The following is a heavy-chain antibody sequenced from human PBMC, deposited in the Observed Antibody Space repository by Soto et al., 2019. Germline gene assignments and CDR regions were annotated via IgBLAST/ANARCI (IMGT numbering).Heavy chain of an antibody. D-gene: IGHD2-15*01. Sequence: PSETLSLTCTVSGISVSTSDYYWGWVRQPPGKGLDWIGNIYYSGSTFYNPSLRSRVTLSVDTSKKQFSLRLNSVTVADTAVYFCAGFVVPASRNSDFDYWGQGTLVTVSS. J-gene: IGHJ4*02. V-gene: IGHV4-39*01. CDR3: AGFVVPASRNSDFDY. CDR1: GISVSTSDYY. CDR2: IYYSGST.